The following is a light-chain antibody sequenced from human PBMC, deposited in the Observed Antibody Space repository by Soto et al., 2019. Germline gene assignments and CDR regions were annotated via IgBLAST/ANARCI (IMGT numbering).Light chain of an antibody. CDR1: SSDVGAYKF. V-gene: IGLV2-14*01. CDR3: SSYTTTNTLM. Sequence: QSALTQPASVSGSLGQSITFSCTGTSSDVGAYKFVSWYQQHPGKAPKLMIYEVSNRPSGVSNRFSGSKSGNTASLTISGLQAEDEADYYCSSYTTTNTLMFGGGTQLTVL. J-gene: IGLJ3*02. CDR2: EVS.